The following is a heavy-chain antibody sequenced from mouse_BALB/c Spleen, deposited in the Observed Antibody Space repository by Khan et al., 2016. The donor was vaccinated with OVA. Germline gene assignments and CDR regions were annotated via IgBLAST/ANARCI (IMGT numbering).Heavy chain of an antibody. CDR2: ISPGSGTP. CDR1: DYTFTSYW. D-gene: IGHD1-1*01. V-gene: IGHV1S41*01. CDR3: ARENYYGSSHYAMDY. J-gene: IGHJ4*01. Sequence: DLVKPGASVKLSCKASDYTFTSYWINWIKQRPGQGLEWIGRISPGSGTPYYNEMFKGKATLTVDTSSSTAYIQLSSLSSEDSAVYFCARENYYGSSHYAMDYWGQGTSVTVSS.